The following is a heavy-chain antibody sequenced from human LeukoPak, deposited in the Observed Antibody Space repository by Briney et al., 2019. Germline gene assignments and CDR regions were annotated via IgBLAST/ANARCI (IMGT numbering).Heavy chain of an antibody. CDR1: GGSFSGHY. Sequence: SETLSLTCAVYGGSFSGHYWSWIRQPPGKGLEWIGEINHSGSTNYNPSLKSRVTISVDTSKNQLSLKLSSVTAADTAVYYCARANYYYYMDVWGKGTTVTVSS. D-gene: IGHD5-12*01. V-gene: IGHV4-34*01. J-gene: IGHJ6*03. CDR3: ARANYYYYMDV. CDR2: INHSGST.